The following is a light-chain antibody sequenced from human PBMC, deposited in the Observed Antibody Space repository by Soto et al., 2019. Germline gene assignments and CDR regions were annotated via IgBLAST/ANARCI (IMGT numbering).Light chain of an antibody. CDR3: AAWDDSLNGWV. Sequence: QSALAQPPSVSGAPGQRVTVSCTGSSSNIGAGYAVHWYQQLPGKAPKLLIYYDDLLPSGVSDRFSGSKSGTSASLAISGLQSEDEADYYCAAWDDSLNGWVFGGGTKVTVL. CDR1: SSNIGAGYA. V-gene: IGLV1-36*01. CDR2: YDD. J-gene: IGLJ3*02.